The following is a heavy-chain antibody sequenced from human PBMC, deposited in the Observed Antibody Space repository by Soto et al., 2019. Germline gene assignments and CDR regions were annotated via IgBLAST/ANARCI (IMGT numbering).Heavy chain of an antibody. V-gene: IGHV4-30-4*01. CDR2: IYYSGST. Sequence: PSETLSLTCTVSGGSISSGDYYWSWIRQPPGKGLEWIGYIYYSGSTYYNPSLKSRVTISVDTSKNQFSLKLSSVTAADTAAYYCARAPKIVVAPFDYWGQGTLVTVSS. D-gene: IGHD3-22*01. CDR3: ARAPKIVVAPFDY. J-gene: IGHJ4*02. CDR1: GGSISSGDYY.